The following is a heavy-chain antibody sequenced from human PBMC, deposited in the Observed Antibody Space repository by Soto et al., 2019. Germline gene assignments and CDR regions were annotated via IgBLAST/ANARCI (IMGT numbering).Heavy chain of an antibody. CDR3: ARERVTVVYWADNYHAMDA. V-gene: IGHV1-69*14. Sequence: QVQLVQSGPEVKKPGSSVKVSCKASGGTFSSYAISWVRQAPGQGLEWMGGIVPMFVAPNYAQRFQGIVTITEDKSTSTAYMELSSLRPEDTAVYYCARERVTVVYWADNYHAMDAWGQGTTVTVAS. CDR1: GGTFSSYA. J-gene: IGHJ6*02. D-gene: IGHD1-26*01. CDR2: IVPMFVAP.